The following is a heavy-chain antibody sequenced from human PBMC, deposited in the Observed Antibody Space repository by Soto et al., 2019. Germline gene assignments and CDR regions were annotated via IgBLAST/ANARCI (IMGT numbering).Heavy chain of an antibody. CDR1: GFTFSSYA. CDR2: VTGSGGTT. Sequence: SLRLSCAASGFTFSSYAMSWVRQAPGRGLEWVSAVTGSGGTTYYADSVKGRFTISRDNSKNTLYLLMNSLRAEDTAVYYCAKGIYRYYFDYWGQGTLVTVSS. J-gene: IGHJ4*02. D-gene: IGHD3-16*02. V-gene: IGHV3-23*01. CDR3: AKGIYRYYFDY.